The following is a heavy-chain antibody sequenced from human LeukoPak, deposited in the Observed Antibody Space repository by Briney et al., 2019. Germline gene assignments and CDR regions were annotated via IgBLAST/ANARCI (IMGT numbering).Heavy chain of an antibody. J-gene: IGHJ5*02. D-gene: IGHD3-9*01. Sequence: ASVKVSCKASGYTFTSYGISWVRQAPGQGLEWMGWISAYNGNTNYAQKFQGRVTITADESTSTAYMELSSLRSEDTAVYYCARTSRYFCLDPWGQGTLVTVSS. CDR2: ISAYNGNT. CDR3: ARTSRYFCLDP. V-gene: IGHV1-18*01. CDR1: GYTFTSYG.